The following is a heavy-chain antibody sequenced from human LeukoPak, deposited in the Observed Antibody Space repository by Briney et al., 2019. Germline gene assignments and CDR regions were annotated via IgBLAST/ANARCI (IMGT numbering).Heavy chain of an antibody. D-gene: IGHD3-22*01. CDR3: ARSSRITMIVVVIKRAFDY. Sequence: SETLSLTCAVYGGSFSGYYWSWIRQPPGKGLEWIGEINHSGSTNYNPSLKSRVTISVDTSKNQFSLKLSSVTAADTAVYYCARSSRITMIVVVIKRAFDYWGQGTLVTVSS. J-gene: IGHJ4*02. V-gene: IGHV4-34*01. CDR2: INHSGST. CDR1: GGSFSGYY.